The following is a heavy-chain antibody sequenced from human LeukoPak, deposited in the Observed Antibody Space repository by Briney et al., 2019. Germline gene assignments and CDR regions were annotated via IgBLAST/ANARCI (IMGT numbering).Heavy chain of an antibody. CDR1: GFTFSSYW. D-gene: IGHD4-23*01. V-gene: IGHV3-74*01. J-gene: IGHJ4*02. CDR2: INSDGSST. Sequence: GGSLRLSCAASGFTFSSYWMHWVRQAPGKGLVWVSRINSDGSSTSYAESVKGRFTISRDNAKNTLYLQMNSLRAEDTAVYYCARDQDFTVVTQNFDYWGQGTLVTVSS. CDR3: ARDQDFTVVTQNFDY.